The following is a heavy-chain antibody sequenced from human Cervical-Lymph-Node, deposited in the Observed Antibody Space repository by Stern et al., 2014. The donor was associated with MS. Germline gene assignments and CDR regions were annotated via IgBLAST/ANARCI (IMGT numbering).Heavy chain of an antibody. CDR3: ARRHSSGWYAYFDY. J-gene: IGHJ4*02. CDR2: ISGSSTTI. D-gene: IGHD6-19*01. CDR1: GITFSNYS. Sequence: EVQLVEAGGGLVQPGGSLRLACAASGITFSNYSMNWVRPAPGKGLEWISYISGSSTTIYYSDSVKGRFSISRDNAKNSLYLQMNSLRDEDTAVYYCARRHSSGWYAYFDYWGQGILVTVSS. V-gene: IGHV3-48*02.